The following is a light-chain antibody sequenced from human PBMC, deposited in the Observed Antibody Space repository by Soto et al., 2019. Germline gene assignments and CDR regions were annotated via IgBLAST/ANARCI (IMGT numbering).Light chain of an antibody. CDR1: QSISSY. Sequence: DIQMTQSPSSLSASVGDRVTITCRASQSISSYLNWYQQKPGKAPKLLIYAASSLQSGVPSRFSGSGSGTDFTLTISSLQPEDFATYYCQQSYSTLALTLGGGTKVHIK. J-gene: IGKJ4*01. CDR3: QQSYSTLALT. CDR2: AAS. V-gene: IGKV1-39*01.